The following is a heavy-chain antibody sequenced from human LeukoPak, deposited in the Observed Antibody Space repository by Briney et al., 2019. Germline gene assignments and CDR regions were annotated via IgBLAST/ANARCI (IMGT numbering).Heavy chain of an antibody. CDR3: AKGGISTISYYFDY. D-gene: IGHD3-3*02. CDR2: IWYDGSNK. CDR1: GFTFSSYG. Sequence: GRSLRLSCAASGFTFSSYGMHWVRQAPGKGLEWVAVIWYDGSNKYYADSVKGRFTISRDNSKNTLYLQMNSLRAEDTAVYYCAKGGISTISYYFDYWGQGTLVTVSS. V-gene: IGHV3-33*06. J-gene: IGHJ4*02.